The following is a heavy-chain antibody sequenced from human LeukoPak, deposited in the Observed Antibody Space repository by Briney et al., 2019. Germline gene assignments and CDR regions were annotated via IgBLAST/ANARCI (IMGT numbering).Heavy chain of an antibody. CDR3: AKTLVASPGNTGGP. D-gene: IGHD6-6*01. CDR1: GFTFSDCY. Sequence: GGSLRLSCAASGFTFSDCYMSWFRQAPGKGLEWLSYIGGSGADTNYADSVKGRFTTSRDNAKSSLYLQMNSLRSEVTAVYYCAKTLVASPGNTGGPWGQGTLVTVSS. J-gene: IGHJ5*02. CDR2: IGGSGADT. V-gene: IGHV3-11*03.